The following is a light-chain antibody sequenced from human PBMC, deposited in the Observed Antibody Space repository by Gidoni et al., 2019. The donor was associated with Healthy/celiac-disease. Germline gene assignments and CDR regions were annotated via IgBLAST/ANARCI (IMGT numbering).Light chain of an antibody. CDR1: SGSIASNC. Sequence: FLLTHPTSLSDSPWQTGTISCTGSSGSIASNCVQWYQQRPARAPTTVIYEDNQRPSGVPDRFSGSIDSSSNSASLTISGLKTEDEADYYCQSYDSSNVVFGGGTKLTVL. CDR3: QSYDSSNVV. J-gene: IGLJ2*01. CDR2: EDN. V-gene: IGLV6-57*02.